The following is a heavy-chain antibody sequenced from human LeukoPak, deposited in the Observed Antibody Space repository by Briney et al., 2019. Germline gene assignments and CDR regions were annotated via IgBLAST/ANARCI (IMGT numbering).Heavy chain of an antibody. CDR3: ATTNNDYVWGSYRYPGDY. J-gene: IGHJ4*02. V-gene: IGHV1-69*13. D-gene: IGHD3-16*02. Sequence: SVKVSCKASGGTFSSYAISWVRQAPGQGLEWMGGIIPIFGTANYAQKFQGRVTITADESTSTAYMELSSLRSEDTAVYHCATTNNDYVWGSYRYPGDYWGQGTLVTVSS. CDR1: GGTFSSYA. CDR2: IIPIFGTA.